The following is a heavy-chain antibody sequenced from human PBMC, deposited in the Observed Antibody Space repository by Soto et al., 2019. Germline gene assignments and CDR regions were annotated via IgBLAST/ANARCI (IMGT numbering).Heavy chain of an antibody. J-gene: IGHJ5*02. Sequence: SETLSLTCAVYGGSFSGYYWSWIRQPPRKGLEWIGEINHSESTYYNPSLKSRVTISVDTSKNQFSLKLSSVTAADTAVYYCARRSGVIPHNWFDPWGQGTLVTVSS. D-gene: IGHD3-16*02. CDR2: INHSEST. V-gene: IGHV4-34*01. CDR1: GGSFSGYY. CDR3: ARRSGVIPHNWFDP.